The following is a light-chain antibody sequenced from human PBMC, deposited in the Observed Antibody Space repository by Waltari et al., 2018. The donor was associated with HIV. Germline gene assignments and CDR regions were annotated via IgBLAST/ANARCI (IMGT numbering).Light chain of an antibody. Sequence: DIVLTQSPATLSLSPGDGATLSCWARQSINTHLAWYQQKPGQAPRLLIYDASKRATGVPARFSGSVSGTDFTLTISSLEPEDSAVYYCQQRTNWPFTFGGGTKV. J-gene: IGKJ4*01. CDR2: DAS. V-gene: IGKV3-11*01. CDR3: QQRTNWPFT. CDR1: QSINTH.